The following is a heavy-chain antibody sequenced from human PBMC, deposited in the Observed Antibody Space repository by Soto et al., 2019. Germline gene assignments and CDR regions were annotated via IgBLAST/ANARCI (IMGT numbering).Heavy chain of an antibody. CDR2: ISAHNGNT. J-gene: IGHJ4*02. D-gene: IGHD1-1*01. V-gene: IGHV1-18*01. CDR3: ARGRYGDY. Sequence: QVHLVQSGAEVKKPGASVKVSCQASGYAFTTYGITWVRQAPGQGLEWMGWISAHNGNTNYAQKLQGIVTVTRDTSKSTAYMELRSLRSADTDVYYCARGRYGDYWGQGALVTVSS. CDR1: GYAFTTYG.